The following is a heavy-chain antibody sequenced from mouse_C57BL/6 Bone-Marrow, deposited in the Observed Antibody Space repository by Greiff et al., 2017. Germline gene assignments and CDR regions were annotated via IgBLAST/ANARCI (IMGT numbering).Heavy chain of an antibody. CDR1: GYAFSSYW. V-gene: IGHV1-80*01. Sequence: VQLQQPGAELVKPGASVKLSCKASGYAFSSYWMNWVKQRPGQGLEWIGQIYPGDGDTNYNRKFKGKATVTVDKSSSTAYMQLSSLTSEDSAVYFCACLLVGFDYWGQGTTLTVSS. CDR2: IYPGDGDT. CDR3: ACLLVGFDY. J-gene: IGHJ2*01. D-gene: IGHD6-2*01.